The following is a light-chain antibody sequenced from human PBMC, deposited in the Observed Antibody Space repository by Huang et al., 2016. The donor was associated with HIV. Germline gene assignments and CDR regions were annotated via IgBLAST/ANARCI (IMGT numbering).Light chain of an antibody. V-gene: IGKV3-15*01. CDR3: QQYNNWPLFT. Sequence: EIVMTQSPATLSVSPGERATLSCRASQSVTSNLAWYQQNPGQAPRLLIYGASTRATGIPARLSGSGSGTEFTISISSLQSEDSAVYYCQQYNNWPLFTFGPGTKVDIK. CDR2: GAS. CDR1: QSVTSN. J-gene: IGKJ3*01.